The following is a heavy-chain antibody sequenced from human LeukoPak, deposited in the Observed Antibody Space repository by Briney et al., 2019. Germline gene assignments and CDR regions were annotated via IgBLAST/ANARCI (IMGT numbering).Heavy chain of an antibody. CDR2: IYDDGST. V-gene: IGHV4-39*01. CDR1: GGSISSFAYY. Sequence: SETLSLTCTVSGGSISSFAYYWGWVRQPPVKGLEWIGGIYDDGSTYYNPSLKSRVTISVDTSRNQFSLKLTSVAPANTPVYYWASLVRARPPFPTWGPGTLFSVSS. D-gene: IGHD1-26*01. J-gene: IGHJ5*01. CDR3: ASLVRARPPFPT.